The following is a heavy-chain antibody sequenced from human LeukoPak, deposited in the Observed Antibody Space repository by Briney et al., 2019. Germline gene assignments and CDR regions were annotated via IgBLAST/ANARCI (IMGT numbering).Heavy chain of an antibody. D-gene: IGHD5-18*01. CDR3: AKDQGYSYGPTNPDY. CDR1: GFTFSSYA. CDR2: ISYDGSNK. V-gene: IGHV3-30*04. Sequence: GGSLRLSCAASGFTFSSYAMHWVRQAPGKGLEWVAVISYDGSNKYYADSVKGRFTISRDNSKNTLYLQMNSLRAEDTAVYYCAKDQGYSYGPTNPDYWGQGTLVTVSS. J-gene: IGHJ4*02.